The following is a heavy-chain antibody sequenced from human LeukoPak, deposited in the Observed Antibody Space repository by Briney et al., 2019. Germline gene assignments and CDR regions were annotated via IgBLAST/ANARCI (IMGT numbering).Heavy chain of an antibody. D-gene: IGHD6-13*01. CDR3: ARDTSFKGIAAASPDY. CDR1: GYTFTSYY. J-gene: IGHJ4*02. Sequence: GASVKVSCKASGYTFTSYYMHWVRQAPGQGLEWMGIINPSGGSTSYAPKFQGRVTMTRDMSTSTVCMELSSLRSEDTAVYYCARDTSFKGIAAASPDYWGQGTLVTVSS. CDR2: INPSGGST. V-gene: IGHV1-46*01.